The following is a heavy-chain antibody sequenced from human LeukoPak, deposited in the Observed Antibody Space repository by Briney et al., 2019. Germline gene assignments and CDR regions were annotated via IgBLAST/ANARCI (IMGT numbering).Heavy chain of an antibody. CDR1: GGSISSYY. CDR3: ARALPYYYDSSGSKGFDY. V-gene: IGHV4-59*01. D-gene: IGHD3-22*01. J-gene: IGHJ4*02. CDR2: IYYSGST. Sequence: SETLSLTCTVSGGSISSYYWSWIRQPPGKGLEWIGYIYYSGSTNYNPSLKSRVTISVDTSKNQFSLKLSSVTAADTAVYYCARALPYYYDSSGSKGFDYWGQGTLVTVSS.